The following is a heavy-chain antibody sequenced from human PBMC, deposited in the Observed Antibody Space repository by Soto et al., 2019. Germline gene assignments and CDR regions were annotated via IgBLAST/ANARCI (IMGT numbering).Heavy chain of an antibody. J-gene: IGHJ6*02. Sequence: PSETLSLTCTVSGGSVSSGSYYWSWIRQPPGKGLEWIGYIYYSGSTNYNPSLKSRVTISVDTSKNQFSLKLSSVTAADTAVYYCPTGGRAYYYYYGMDVWGHGTTVTVSS. CDR1: GGSVSSGSYY. V-gene: IGHV4-61*01. CDR3: PTGGRAYYYYYGMDV. D-gene: IGHD3-16*01. CDR2: IYYSGST.